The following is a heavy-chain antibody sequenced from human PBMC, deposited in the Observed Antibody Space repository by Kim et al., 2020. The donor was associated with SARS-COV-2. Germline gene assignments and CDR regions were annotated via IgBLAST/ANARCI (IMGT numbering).Heavy chain of an antibody. Sequence: SGPTLVKPTQTLTLTCSFSGFSLSTRGMCVSWIRQPPGKALEWLARIDWDDDKYYSTSLKTRLTISKDTSKNQVVLTMTNMDPVDTATYYCAQIRCYCSSTSCQAAYFDYWGQGTLVTVSS. CDR3: AQIRCYCSSTSCQAAYFDY. D-gene: IGHD2-2*01. CDR2: IDWDDDK. V-gene: IGHV2-70*11. CDR1: GFSLSTRGMC. J-gene: IGHJ4*02.